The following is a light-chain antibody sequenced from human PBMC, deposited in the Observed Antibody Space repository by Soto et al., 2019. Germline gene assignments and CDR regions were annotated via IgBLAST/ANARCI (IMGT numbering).Light chain of an antibody. V-gene: IGKV1-39*01. J-gene: IGKJ5*01. Sequence: DIQMTQSPSSLSASVGDRVTITSRASQSISSYLNWYQQKPGKVPKLLIYAASSLQSGVPSRFSGSGAGTDFTLTISSLQPDDFATYYCQQSYSTPITFGQGTRLEIK. CDR2: AAS. CDR3: QQSYSTPIT. CDR1: QSISSY.